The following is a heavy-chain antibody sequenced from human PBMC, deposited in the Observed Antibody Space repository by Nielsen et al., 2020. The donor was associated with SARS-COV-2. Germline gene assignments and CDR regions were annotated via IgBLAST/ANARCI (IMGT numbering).Heavy chain of an antibody. D-gene: IGHD2-8*01. J-gene: IGHJ4*02. V-gene: IGHV4-34*01. CDR3: ARVEYADLMGYFDY. CDR2: INHSGST. Sequence: SETLSLTCTVSRGSISSYYWSWIRQPPGKGLEWIGEINHSGSTNYNPSLKSRVTISVDTSKNQFSLKLSSVTAADTAVYYCARVEYADLMGYFDYWGQGTLVTVSS. CDR1: RGSISSYY.